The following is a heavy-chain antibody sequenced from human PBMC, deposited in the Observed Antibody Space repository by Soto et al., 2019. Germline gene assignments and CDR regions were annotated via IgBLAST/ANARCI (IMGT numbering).Heavy chain of an antibody. CDR1: GFSVSSDY. CDR2: IYSGGDT. J-gene: IGHJ6*02. V-gene: IGHV3-53*01. CDR3: TRAGSDPGNFYISNYYAMDV. Sequence: EVQLVESGGTSIQAWGSLRLSCAASGFSVSSDYMSWVRQAPGKGLEWVSLIYSGGDTYYADSVKGRFTISRDISSNTIYLHMTSLRADDTAIYYCTRAGSDPGNFYISNYYAMDVWGRGTTVTVSS. D-gene: IGHD3-10*01.